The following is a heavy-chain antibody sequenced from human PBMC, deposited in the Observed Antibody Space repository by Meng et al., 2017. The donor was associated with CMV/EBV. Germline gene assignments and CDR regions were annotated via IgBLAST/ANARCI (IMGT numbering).Heavy chain of an antibody. CDR1: GFTFSSYA. D-gene: IGHD1-26*01. J-gene: IGHJ4*02. V-gene: IGHV3-23*03. Sequence: GGSLRLSCAASGFTFSSYAMSWVRQAPGKGLEWVSVIYSGGSSTYCADSVKGRFTISRDNSKNTLYLQMNSLRSEDTAVYYCARGTLSGSSPAVFDYWGQGTLVTVSS. CDR3: ARGTLSGSSPAVFDY. CDR2: IYSGGSST.